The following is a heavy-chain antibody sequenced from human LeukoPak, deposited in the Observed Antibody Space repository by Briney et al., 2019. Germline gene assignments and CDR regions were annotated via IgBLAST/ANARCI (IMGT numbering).Heavy chain of an antibody. J-gene: IGHJ4*02. CDR3: ARTDSSSWYSDY. Sequence: SETLSLTCTVSGGSISSYYWSWIRQPPGKGLEWIGYIYYSGSTNYNPSLKSRVTISVDTSKNQFSLKLSSVTAADTAVYYCARTDSSSWYSDYWGQGTLVTVSS. D-gene: IGHD6-13*01. V-gene: IGHV4-59*08. CDR2: IYYSGST. CDR1: GGSISSYY.